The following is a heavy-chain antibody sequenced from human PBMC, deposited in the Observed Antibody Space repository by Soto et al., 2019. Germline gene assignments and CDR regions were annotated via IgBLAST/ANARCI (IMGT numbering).Heavy chain of an antibody. D-gene: IGHD3-3*01. CDR3: VRKADHYDFWSGYYGY. CDR1: SGSISSSNW. Sequence: SETLSLTCAVSSGSISSSNWWSWVRQPPGKGLEWIGEIYHSGSTNYNPSLKSRVTISVDKSKNQFSLKLSSVTAADTAVYYCVRKADHYDFWSGYYGYWGQGTLVTVSS. J-gene: IGHJ4*02. CDR2: IYHSGST. V-gene: IGHV4-4*02.